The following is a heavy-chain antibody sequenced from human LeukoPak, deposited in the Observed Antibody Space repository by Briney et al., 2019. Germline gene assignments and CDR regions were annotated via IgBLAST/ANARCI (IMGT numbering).Heavy chain of an antibody. V-gene: IGHV1-18*01. CDR1: GYTFTSYG. D-gene: IGHD3-10*01. Sequence: ASVKVSCKASGYTFTSYGISWVRQAPGQGLEWMGWISAYNGNTNYAQKLQGRVTMTRNTSISTAYMELSSLRSEDTAVYYCARDHRRGFDYWGQGTLVTVSS. CDR3: ARDHRRGFDY. CDR2: ISAYNGNT. J-gene: IGHJ4*02.